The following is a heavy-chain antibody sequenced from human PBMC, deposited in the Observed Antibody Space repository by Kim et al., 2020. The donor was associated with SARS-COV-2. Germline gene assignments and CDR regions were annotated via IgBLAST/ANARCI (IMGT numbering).Heavy chain of an antibody. Sequence: SQTLSLTCAISGDSVSSNSAAWNWIRQSPSRGLEWLGRTFYRSKWYNEVAVSVKSRITINPDTSKNQFSLQLNSVTPEDTAVYYCAREKYSSGWSHFDYWGQGTLVTVSS. J-gene: IGHJ4*02. CDR3: AREKYSSGWSHFDY. CDR1: GDSVSSNSAA. D-gene: IGHD6-19*01. CDR2: TFYRSKWYN. V-gene: IGHV6-1*01.